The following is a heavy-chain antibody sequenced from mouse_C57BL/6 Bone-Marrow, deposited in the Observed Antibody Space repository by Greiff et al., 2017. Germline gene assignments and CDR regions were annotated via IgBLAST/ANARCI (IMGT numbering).Heavy chain of an antibody. V-gene: IGHV10-1*01. CDR3: VRPPLLWFDY. D-gene: IGHD1-1*02. CDR2: IRSKSNNYAT. J-gene: IGHJ2*01. CDR1: GFSFNTYA. Sequence: EVHLVESGRGLVQPKGSLKLSCAASGFSFNTYAMNWVRQAPGKGLEWVARIRSKSNNYATYYADSVKDRFTISRDDSESMLYLQMNNLKTEDTAMYYCVRPPLLWFDYWGQGTTLTVSS.